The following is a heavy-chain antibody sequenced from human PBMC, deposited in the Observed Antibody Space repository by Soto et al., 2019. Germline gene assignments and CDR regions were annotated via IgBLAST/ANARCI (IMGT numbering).Heavy chain of an antibody. CDR3: ARHHFYCTGGSCYLQAYHYYGMDV. Sequence: SETLSLTCTVFGGSFSSSSHYWGWIRQPPGKGLEWLGTMFYFGSTYYNTSLESRVTISVDPSKNQFSLKLSSVTAADTAVYYCARHHFYCTGGSCYLQAYHYYGMDVWGQGTTVTVSS. J-gene: IGHJ6*02. CDR2: MFYFGST. D-gene: IGHD2-15*01. CDR1: GGSFSSSSHY. V-gene: IGHV4-39*01.